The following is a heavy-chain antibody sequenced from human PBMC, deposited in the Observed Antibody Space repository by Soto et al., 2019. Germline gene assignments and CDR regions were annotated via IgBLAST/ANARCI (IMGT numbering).Heavy chain of an antibody. CDR1: GFTFSSYA. V-gene: IGHV3-23*01. J-gene: IGHJ6*02. D-gene: IGHD3-22*01. CDR2: ISGSGGST. CDR3: AKATSSGYYYGLDYYGMDV. Sequence: GGSLRLSCAASGFTFSSYAMSWVRQAPGKGLEWVSAISGSGGSTYYADSVKGRFTISRDNSKNTLYLQMNSLRAEDTAVYYCAKATSSGYYYGLDYYGMDVWGQGTTVTSP.